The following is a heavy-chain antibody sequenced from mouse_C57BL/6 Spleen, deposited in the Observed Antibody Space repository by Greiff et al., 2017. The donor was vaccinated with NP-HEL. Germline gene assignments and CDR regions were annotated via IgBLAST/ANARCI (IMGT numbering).Heavy chain of an antibody. V-gene: IGHV1-4*01. CDR1: GYTFTSYT. J-gene: IGHJ4*01. CDR2: INPSSGYT. CDR3: ARSWGPYYAMDY. Sequence: VHLVESGAELARPGASVKMSCKASGYTFTSYTMHWVKQRPGQGLEWIGYINPSSGYTKYNQKFKDKATLTADKSSSTAYMQLSSLTSEDSAVYYCARSWGPYYAMDYWGQGTSVTVSS.